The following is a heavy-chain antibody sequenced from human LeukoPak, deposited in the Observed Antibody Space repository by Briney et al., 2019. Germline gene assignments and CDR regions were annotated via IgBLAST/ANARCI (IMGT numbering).Heavy chain of an antibody. Sequence: KPSETLSLTCTVSGGSISGYYWSWIRQPPGKGLEWIGYTHSSGNTNYNPSLKSRVTILVDTSKNQFSLKLSSVTAADTAMYYCARHYPYDSSTYYAQFDYWGQGTLVTVSS. V-gene: IGHV4-59*08. CDR2: THSSGNT. D-gene: IGHD3-22*01. CDR1: GGSISGYY. J-gene: IGHJ4*02. CDR3: ARHYPYDSSTYYAQFDY.